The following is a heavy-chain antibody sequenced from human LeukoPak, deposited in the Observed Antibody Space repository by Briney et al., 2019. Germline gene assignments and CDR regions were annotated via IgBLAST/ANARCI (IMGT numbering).Heavy chain of an antibody. CDR3: ARNILFAFDI. CDR2: IYTSGGT. D-gene: IGHD2/OR15-2a*01. CDR1: GLTVSGNY. J-gene: IGHJ3*02. V-gene: IGHV3-53*01. Sequence: PGGSLRLSCAASGLTVSGNYMSWVRQAPGKGLEWVSVIYTSGGTSYADSVKGRFTISRDNSKNTLYLQVNSLRAEDTAMYYCARNILFAFDIWGQGTMVTVSS.